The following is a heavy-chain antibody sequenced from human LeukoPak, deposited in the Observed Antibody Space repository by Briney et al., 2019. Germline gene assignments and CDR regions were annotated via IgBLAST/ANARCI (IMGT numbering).Heavy chain of an antibody. CDR2: IYYSGTT. J-gene: IGHJ4*02. V-gene: IGHV4-59*08. D-gene: IGHD3-22*01. CDR3: ARHGGYHSPIDY. CDR1: GGSISSYY. Sequence: SETLSLTCTVSGGSISSYYWSWIRQPPGKGLEWIGYIYYSGTTNYNPSPKSRVTISVDTSKNQFSLKLTSVTAADTAVYYCARHGGYHSPIDYWGQGTLVTVSS.